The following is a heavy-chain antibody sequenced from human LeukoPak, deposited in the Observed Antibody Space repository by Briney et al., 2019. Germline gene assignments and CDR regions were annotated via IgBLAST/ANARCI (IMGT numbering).Heavy chain of an antibody. CDR3: ARDTCSGGSCYLGNY. Sequence: ASVKVSCKASGYTFTSYGISWVRQAPGQGLEWMGWISTYNGNTNYAQKLQGRVTMTTDTSTSTAYMELRSLRSDDTAVCYCARDTCSGGSCYLGNYWGQGTLVTVSS. J-gene: IGHJ4*02. D-gene: IGHD2-15*01. CDR1: GYTFTSYG. V-gene: IGHV1-18*01. CDR2: ISTYNGNT.